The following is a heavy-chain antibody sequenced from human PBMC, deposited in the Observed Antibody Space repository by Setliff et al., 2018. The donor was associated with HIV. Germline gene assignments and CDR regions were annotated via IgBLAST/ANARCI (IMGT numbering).Heavy chain of an antibody. Sequence: LSLTCAVSGDSVSNDNYYWGWIRQPPGKGLEWIGSFHYGGTPNYNPSLRGRVDISIDTSKNHFSLRLTSVTAADTAVYYCARTPYDFWSGHIDYWGQGTLVTVS. CDR3: ARTPYDFWSGHIDY. D-gene: IGHD3-3*01. CDR1: GDSVSNDNYY. V-gene: IGHV4-39*02. J-gene: IGHJ4*02. CDR2: FHYGGTP.